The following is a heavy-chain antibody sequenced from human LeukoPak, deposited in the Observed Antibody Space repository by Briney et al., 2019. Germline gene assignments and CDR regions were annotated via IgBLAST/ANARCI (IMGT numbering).Heavy chain of an antibody. CDR3: ARDSKPIAVAGTLDY. CDR2: INAGNGNT. V-gene: IGHV1-3*03. Sequence: ASVKVSCKASGYTFTTYAMHWVRQAPGQRLEWMGWINAGNGNTKYSQDFQGRVTITRDTSASTAYMELSSLRSEDMAVYYCARDSKPIAVAGTLDYWGQGTLVTVSS. J-gene: IGHJ4*02. D-gene: IGHD6-19*01. CDR1: GYTFTTYA.